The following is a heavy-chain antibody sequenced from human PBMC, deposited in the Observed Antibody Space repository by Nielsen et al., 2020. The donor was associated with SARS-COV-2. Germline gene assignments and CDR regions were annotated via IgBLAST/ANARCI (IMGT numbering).Heavy chain of an antibody. CDR3: AKDEGGGNYGPFDY. CDR1: GFSFSTYW. V-gene: IGHV3-74*01. Sequence: GESLKISCAASGFSFSTYWMHWVRQAPGKGLVWVSRINQDGSTTNYGDSVQDRFTISRDNAKNSLYLEMNSLRTEDTALYYCAKDEGGGNYGPFDYWGQGALVTVSS. J-gene: IGHJ4*02. D-gene: IGHD4-17*01. CDR2: INQDGSTT.